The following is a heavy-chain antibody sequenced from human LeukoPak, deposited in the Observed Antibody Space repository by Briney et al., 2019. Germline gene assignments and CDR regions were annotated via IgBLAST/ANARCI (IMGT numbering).Heavy chain of an antibody. V-gene: IGHV1-2*02. CDR1: GYTFTGYL. Sequence: GASVKVSCKASGYTFTGYLMHWVRQAPGQGLEWMGWIYPNSGGTNYAQKFQGRVTMTGDTSISTAYMDLIRLTSDDAAVYYCVRTYCTTTSCGDLAYWGQGTLVTVSS. CDR2: IYPNSGGT. D-gene: IGHD2-8*01. J-gene: IGHJ4*02. CDR3: VRTYCTTTSCGDLAY.